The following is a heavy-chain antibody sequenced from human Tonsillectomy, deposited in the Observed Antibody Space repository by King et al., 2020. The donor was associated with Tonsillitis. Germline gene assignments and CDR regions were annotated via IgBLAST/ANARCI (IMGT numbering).Heavy chain of an antibody. V-gene: IGHV3-23*04. D-gene: IGHD3-10*01. CDR2: ISDSGGST. J-gene: IGHJ4*02. CDR1: GFTFSNYA. CDR3: AKGGVGWGSGNYFYY. Sequence: VQLVESGGDLVQPGGSLRLSCAASGFTFSNYAMSWVRQAPGKGLEWVSGISDSGGSTYYADSVRGRFTISRDNSKNTLYLQMNSLRAEDTAVYSCAKGGVGWGSGNYFYYWGQGTLVTVSS.